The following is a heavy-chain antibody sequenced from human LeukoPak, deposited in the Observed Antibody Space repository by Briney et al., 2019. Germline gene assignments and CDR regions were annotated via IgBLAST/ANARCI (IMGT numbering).Heavy chain of an antibody. V-gene: IGHV3-30*18. J-gene: IGHJ4*02. D-gene: IGHD7-27*01. Sequence: PGGSLRLSCAASGFTFSSYAMSWVRQAPGKGLEWVAVISYDGSNKYYADSVKGRFTISRDNSKNTLYLQMNSLRAEDTAVYYCAKDIGNWDFDYWGQGTLVTVSS. CDR3: AKDIGNWDFDY. CDR1: GFTFSSYA. CDR2: ISYDGSNK.